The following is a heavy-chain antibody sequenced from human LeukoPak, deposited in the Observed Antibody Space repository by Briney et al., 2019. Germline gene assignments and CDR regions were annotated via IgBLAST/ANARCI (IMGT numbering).Heavy chain of an antibody. CDR3: VKGAYDYIALGYFDQ. V-gene: IGHV3-23*01. D-gene: IGHD5-12*01. Sequence: GGTVRLLCVACGFTFSNLAMRWVRQATGKGLEWVSLISGSSGDTFYADSVKGRFSISRENSKNRLYLQMNSLRAEDTALYYCVKGAYDYIALGYFDQWGQGTLVTVSS. CDR1: GFTFSNLA. J-gene: IGHJ4*02. CDR2: ISGSSGDT.